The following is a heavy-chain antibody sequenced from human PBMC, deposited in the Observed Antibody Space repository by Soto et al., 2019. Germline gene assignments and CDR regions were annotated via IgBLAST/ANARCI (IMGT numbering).Heavy chain of an antibody. Sequence: EVQLVESGGGQVKPGGSLRLSCAASGFIVSSSTMNWVRQAPGKGLEWVASISSDSSYIFYAESVKGRFSISRDDAQNSLYLHLNSLRADDTAAYYCAVDLRFSSWSPTHGYWGPGTLVIVSS. CDR2: ISSDSSYI. V-gene: IGHV3-21*01. D-gene: IGHD3-3*01. CDR1: GFIVSSST. J-gene: IGHJ4*02. CDR3: AVDLRFSSWSPTHGY.